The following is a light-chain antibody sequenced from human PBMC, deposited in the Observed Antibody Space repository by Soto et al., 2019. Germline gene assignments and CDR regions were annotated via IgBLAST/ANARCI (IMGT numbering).Light chain of an antibody. CDR3: HQYGSAPLT. CDR1: QSVTSSY. Sequence: EIVLTQSPGTLSFSPGERATLSCRGSQSVTSSYLAWYQQKPGQAPRLLIYGASSRATGIPDRFSGSGSGTDFTLTISRLEPQDFAMYYCHQYGSAPLTFGGGTKVEIK. CDR2: GAS. J-gene: IGKJ4*01. V-gene: IGKV3-20*01.